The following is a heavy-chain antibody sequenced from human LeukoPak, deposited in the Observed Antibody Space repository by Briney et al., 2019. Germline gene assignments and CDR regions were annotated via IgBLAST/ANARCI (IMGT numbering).Heavy chain of an antibody. J-gene: IGHJ5*02. CDR1: GFAFSSHA. Sequence: GGSLRLSCAASGFAFSSHALHWVRQTLGKGLEWVAGISHDGRSQNYADSVKGRSTISRDNSKDTLYLQLNSLRPEDTAVYYCARESDRYCYSTSCPNWYDPWGQGTLVTVSS. CDR3: ARESDRYCYSTSCPNWYDP. CDR2: ISHDGRSQ. V-gene: IGHV3-30*01. D-gene: IGHD2-2*01.